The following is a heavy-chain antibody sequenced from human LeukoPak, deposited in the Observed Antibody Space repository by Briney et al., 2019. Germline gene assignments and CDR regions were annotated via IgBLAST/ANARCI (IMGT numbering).Heavy chain of an antibody. Sequence: GASVKVSCKASGYTFTGYYMHWVRQAPGQGLEWMGWINPNSGDTNYAQKFQGRVTMTRDTSISTAYMELSRLRSDDTAVYYCARGPEYYYGSGSYFDYWGQGTLVTVSS. CDR2: INPNSGDT. CDR3: ARGPEYYYGSGSYFDY. CDR1: GYTFTGYY. J-gene: IGHJ4*02. D-gene: IGHD3-10*01. V-gene: IGHV1-2*02.